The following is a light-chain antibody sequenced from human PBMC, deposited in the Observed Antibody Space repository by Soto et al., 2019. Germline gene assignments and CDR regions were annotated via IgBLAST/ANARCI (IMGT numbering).Light chain of an antibody. CDR3: ISYAGSSIWV. V-gene: IGLV2-14*01. CDR2: EVF. J-gene: IGLJ3*02. CDR1: NTDVGGYDR. Sequence: QSALTQPASVSGSPGQSITISCTGTNTDVGGYDRVSWYQHHPGKAPKMLIFEVFNRPSGISDRFSGSKSGDTASLTISGLQAEDEADYYCISYAGSSIWVFGGGTKLTVL.